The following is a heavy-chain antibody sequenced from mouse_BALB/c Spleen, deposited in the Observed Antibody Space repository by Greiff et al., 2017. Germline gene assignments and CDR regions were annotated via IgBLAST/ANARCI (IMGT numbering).Heavy chain of an antibody. J-gene: IGHJ3*01. Sequence: VKVVESGAELMKPGASVKISCKATGYTFSSYWIEWVKQRPGHGLEWIGEILPGSGSTNYNEKFKGKATFTADTSSNTAYMQLSSLTSEDSAVYYCARTTAKASWFAYWGQGTLVTVSA. D-gene: IGHD1-2*01. CDR2: ILPGSGST. CDR3: ARTTAKASWFAY. CDR1: GYTFSSYW. V-gene: IGHV1-9*01.